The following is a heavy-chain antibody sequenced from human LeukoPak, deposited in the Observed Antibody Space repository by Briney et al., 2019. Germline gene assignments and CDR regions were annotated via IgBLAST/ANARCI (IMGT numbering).Heavy chain of an antibody. CDR2: IHYSGST. V-gene: IGHV4-59*01. J-gene: IGHJ4*02. CDR1: GGSIRSDY. CDR3: ARLGRKTTVVPPDFDC. Sequence: SETLSLTCTVSGGSIRSDYWSWVRQPPGKGLEWIGYIHYSGSTNYNASLKSRLTMSVDMSKNQFSLKLTSVTAADTAVYYCARLGRKTTVVPPDFDCWGQETLVTVSS. D-gene: IGHD4-23*01.